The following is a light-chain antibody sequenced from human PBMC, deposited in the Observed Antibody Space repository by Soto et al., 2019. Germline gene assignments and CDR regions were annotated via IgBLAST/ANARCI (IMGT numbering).Light chain of an antibody. V-gene: IGLV1-44*01. J-gene: IGLJ2*01. Sequence: QSVLTQPPSASGTPGQTVTISCSGSSSNIGSHTVNWYQHLPGTAPKLLIYNDNRRPSGVPDRFSGSRSGTSASLAISGLQSEDEADYFCATWDSSLHALFGGGTKATVL. CDR3: ATWDSSLHAL. CDR2: NDN. CDR1: SSNIGSHT.